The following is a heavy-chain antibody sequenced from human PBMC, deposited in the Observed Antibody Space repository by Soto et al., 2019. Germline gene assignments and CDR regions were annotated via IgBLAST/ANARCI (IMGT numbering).Heavy chain of an antibody. V-gene: IGHV3-7*03. CDR3: ARDGAALDI. Sequence: EVQLVESGGGLVQPGGSLRLSCVAPGFTISNYWMSWVRQAPGKGLEWVADIKQDGSEKYYVDSAKGRFTISRDNAKNSLYLQMSSLRAEDTAVYYCARDGAALDIWGQGTMVTVSS. D-gene: IGHD3-16*01. CDR2: IKQDGSEK. CDR1: GFTISNYW. J-gene: IGHJ3*02.